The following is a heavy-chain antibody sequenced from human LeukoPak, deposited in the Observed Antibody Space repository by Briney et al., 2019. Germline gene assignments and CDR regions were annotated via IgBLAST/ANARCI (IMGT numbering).Heavy chain of an antibody. J-gene: IGHJ3*02. V-gene: IGHV4-59*08. CDR1: GGSISNFY. CDR3: ARGDHYYDSRGYYPDVFDI. CDR2: IHYSGST. D-gene: IGHD3-22*01. Sequence: SETLSLTCTVSGGSISNFYWIWIRQPPGKGLEWIGNIHYSGSTNYNPSLKSRVTISLDTSKNQFSLNLTSVTPADTAVYYCARGDHYYDSRGYYPDVFDIWGQGTMVTVSS.